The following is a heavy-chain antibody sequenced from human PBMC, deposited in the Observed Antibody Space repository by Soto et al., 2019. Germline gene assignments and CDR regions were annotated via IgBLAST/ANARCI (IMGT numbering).Heavy chain of an antibody. CDR2: IIPIFGTA. CDR3: ARDLWNFLYYYDSSGSRNYYGMDV. V-gene: IGHV1-69*06. Sequence: SVKVSCKASGGTFSSYAISWVRQAPGQGLEWMGGIIPIFGTANYAQKFQGRVTITADKSTSTAYMELSSLRSEDTAVYYCARDLWNFLYYYDSSGSRNYYGMDVWGQGTTVTVSS. J-gene: IGHJ6*02. CDR1: GGTFSSYA. D-gene: IGHD3-22*01.